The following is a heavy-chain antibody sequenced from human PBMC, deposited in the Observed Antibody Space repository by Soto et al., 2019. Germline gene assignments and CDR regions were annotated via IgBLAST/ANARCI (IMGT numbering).Heavy chain of an antibody. CDR2: TYYRSKWYN. J-gene: IGHJ4*02. D-gene: IGHD1-26*01. CDR3: AREGYSGSPHYDFES. Sequence: TLSLTCAISGDSVSSNSAAWNLIRQSPSRGLEWLGRTYYRSKWYNDYAVSVKSRITINPDTSKNHFSLQLNSVTPEDTAVYYWAREGYSGSPHYDFESWGEGTLVTVS. V-gene: IGHV6-1*01. CDR1: GDSVSSNSAA.